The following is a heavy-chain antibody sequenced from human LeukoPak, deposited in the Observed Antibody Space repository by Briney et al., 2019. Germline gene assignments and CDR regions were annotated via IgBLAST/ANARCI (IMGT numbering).Heavy chain of an antibody. V-gene: IGHV1-2*02. CDR3: VKPLTTTSSGWDDAFDL. J-gene: IGHJ3*01. Sequence: ASVKVSCKASGYTFIGYYMHWVRQAPGQGLEWMGWINPNSGGTNYAQKFQGRVTMTRDTSISTAYMELSSLRSDDTAVYYCVKPLTTTSSGWDDAFDLWGQGTLVTVSS. CDR1: GYTFIGYY. CDR2: INPNSGGT. D-gene: IGHD3-22*01.